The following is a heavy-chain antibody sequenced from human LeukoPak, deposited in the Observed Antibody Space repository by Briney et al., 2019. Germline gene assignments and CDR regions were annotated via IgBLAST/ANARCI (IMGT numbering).Heavy chain of an antibody. V-gene: IGHV3-7*01. J-gene: IGHJ4*02. CDR3: ARDPNPDSSGYYS. D-gene: IGHD3-22*01. Sequence: GGSLRLSCAASGFTFSSYWMSWVRQAPGKGLEWVANIQQDGSEKYYVDSVKGRFTISRDNAKNSLYLQMNSLRAEDTAVYYCARDPNPDSSGYYSWGQGTLVTVSS. CDR1: GFTFSSYW. CDR2: IQQDGSEK.